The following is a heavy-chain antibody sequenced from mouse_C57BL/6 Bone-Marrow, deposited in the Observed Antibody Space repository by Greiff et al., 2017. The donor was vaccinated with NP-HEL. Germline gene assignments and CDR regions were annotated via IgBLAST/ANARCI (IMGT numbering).Heavy chain of an antibody. D-gene: IGHD1-1*01. V-gene: IGHV5-6*01. J-gene: IGHJ1*03. Sequence: EVQLVESGGDLVKPGGSLKLSCAASGFTFSSYGMSWVRQTPDKRLEWVATISSGGSYTYYPDSVKGRFTISRDNAKNTLYLQMSSLKSEDTAMYYCARLRNYYGSSYDWYFDVWGTGTTVTVSS. CDR2: ISSGGSYT. CDR3: ARLRNYYGSSYDWYFDV. CDR1: GFTFSSYG.